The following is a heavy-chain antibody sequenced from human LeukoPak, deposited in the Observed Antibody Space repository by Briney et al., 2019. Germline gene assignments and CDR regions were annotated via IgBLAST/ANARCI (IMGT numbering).Heavy chain of an antibody. J-gene: IGHJ4*02. V-gene: IGHV4-59*01. D-gene: IGHD6-13*01. CDR3: ARAVSSSWYYFDY. CDR1: GGSISSYY. CDR2: IYYSVST. Sequence: PSETLSLTCTVSGGSISSYYWSWIRQPPGKGLEWIGYIYYSVSTNYNPSLKSRVTISVDTSKNQFSLKLSSVTAADTAVYYCARAVSSSWYYFDYWGQGTLVTVSS.